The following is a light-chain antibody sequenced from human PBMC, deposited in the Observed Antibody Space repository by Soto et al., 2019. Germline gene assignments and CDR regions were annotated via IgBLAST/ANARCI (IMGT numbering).Light chain of an antibody. V-gene: IGLV2-8*01. J-gene: IGLJ1*01. CDR2: EGS. Sequence: QSALTQPPSASGSPGQSVTISCTGTSSDVGGYNYVSWYQQHPGKAPKLMIYEGSKRPSGVPDRFSGAKSDNTDSLTVSGLQAEDEADYYCSSYAGNTNVFGTGTKLTVL. CDR3: SSYAGNTNV. CDR1: SSDVGGYNY.